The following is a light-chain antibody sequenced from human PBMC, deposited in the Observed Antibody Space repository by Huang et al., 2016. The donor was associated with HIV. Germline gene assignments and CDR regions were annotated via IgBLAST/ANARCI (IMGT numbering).Light chain of an antibody. CDR1: QIVSSH. CDR3: QQYNDFRST. J-gene: IGKJ3*01. Sequence: ETVMTQSPVTLSVSPGDRASLSCRSSQIVSSHLAWYQHKPGQAPRLLMYAASTRATGVPARFSGSGAGTEFTLTISTLQSEDSAVYYCQQYNDFRSTFGPGTRVEIK. CDR2: AAS. V-gene: IGKV3-15*01.